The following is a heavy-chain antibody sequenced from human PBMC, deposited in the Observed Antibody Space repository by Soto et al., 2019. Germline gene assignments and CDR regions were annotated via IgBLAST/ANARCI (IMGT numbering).Heavy chain of an antibody. CDR1: GFTFTSSA. J-gene: IGHJ4*02. CDR2: IVVGSGNT. D-gene: IGHD2-15*01. CDR3: ARDLGGWPDY. V-gene: IGHV1-58*02. Sequence: SVKVSCKASGFTFTSSAMQWVRRARGQRLEWIGWIVVGSGNTNYAQKFQERVTITRDTSASTAYMELSSLRSEDTAVYYCARDLGGWPDYWGQGTLVTVSS.